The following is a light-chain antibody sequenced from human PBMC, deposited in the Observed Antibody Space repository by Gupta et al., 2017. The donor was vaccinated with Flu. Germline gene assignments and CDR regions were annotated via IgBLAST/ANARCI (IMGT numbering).Light chain of an antibody. CDR2: GNN. Sequence: QSALTQPPSVSGAPGQRVTISCTGHSSNIGTHDVHWYQQLPGAAPKILIAGNNNRPSGVPDRFSGSKAGTSASRAISGLQAEEEADYYCQSEDSGLGVPGGGVGFGGGTKVTVL. CDR3: QSEDSGLGVPGGGVG. CDR1: SSNIGTHD. J-gene: IGLJ2*01. V-gene: IGLV1-40*01.